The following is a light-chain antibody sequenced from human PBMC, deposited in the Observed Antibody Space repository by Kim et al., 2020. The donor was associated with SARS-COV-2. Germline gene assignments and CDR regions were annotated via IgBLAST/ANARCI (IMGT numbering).Light chain of an antibody. CDR2: AAS. J-gene: IGKJ1*01. CDR3: QQYDSYPRT. Sequence: DLPLPPSPSLVSASVGDTVTITCRASQGISSWLAWYQQKPEKALKSLIYAASSLQSGVPSRFSGSGSGTVFTLTINSLQPEDFATYYSQQYDSYPRTFRQGTKVDIK. V-gene: IGKV1D-16*01. CDR1: QGISSW.